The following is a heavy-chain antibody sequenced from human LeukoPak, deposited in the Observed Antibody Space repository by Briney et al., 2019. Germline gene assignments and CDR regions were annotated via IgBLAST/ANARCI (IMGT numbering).Heavy chain of an antibody. D-gene: IGHD1-26*01. CDR2: TNNRGSA. CDR1: GDSISSSSYY. CDR3: ARPSQTANYYN. V-gene: IGHV4-39*01. Sequence: PSETLSLTGTVSGDSISSSSYYWGWIRQPPGKGLEWIGSTNNRGSAYYNPSLKSRVTISVDTSKNQFSLKVNSVTAADTAVYYCARPSQTANYYNWGQGTLVTVSS. J-gene: IGHJ4*02.